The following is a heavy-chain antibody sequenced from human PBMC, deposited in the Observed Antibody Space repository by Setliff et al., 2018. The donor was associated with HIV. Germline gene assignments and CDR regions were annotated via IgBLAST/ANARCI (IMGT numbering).Heavy chain of an antibody. CDR3: AKTSNTGYLFCSDY. J-gene: IGHJ4*02. V-gene: IGHV3-23*01. Sequence: GGSLRLSCAASGFTFSNYVINWVRQAPGKGLEWISGISGSGVNSYYADAVKGRFTISRDNSKNTVYLQMNSLRAEDTAVYYCAKTSNTGYLFCSDYWGQGTLVTVSS. CDR1: GFTFSNYV. CDR2: ISGSGVNS. D-gene: IGHD3-9*01.